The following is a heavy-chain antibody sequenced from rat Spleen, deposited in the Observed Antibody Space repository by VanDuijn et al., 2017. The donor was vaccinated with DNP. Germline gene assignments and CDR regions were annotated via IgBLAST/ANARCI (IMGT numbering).Heavy chain of an antibody. CDR1: GSSLSNFG. CDR3: TRGVTTVVTGWFAY. Sequence: QVQLRESGPGLVQPSQILSLTCTVSGSSLSNFGINWVRQPPGKGLEWIAAISTAGNTFYNSALKSRLSFSSDPSKSQVFLKMNSLQTEDTAIYYCTRGVTTVVTGWFAYWGQGTLVTVSS. J-gene: IGHJ3*01. D-gene: IGHD1-1*01. V-gene: IGHV2S8*01. CDR2: ISTAGNT.